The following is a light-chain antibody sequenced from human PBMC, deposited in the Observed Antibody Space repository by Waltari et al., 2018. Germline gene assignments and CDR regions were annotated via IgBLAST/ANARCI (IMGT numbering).Light chain of an antibody. V-gene: IGKV1-5*03. CDR2: KAS. CDR3: QQYYSTPWT. CDR1: QSISSW. J-gene: IGKJ1*01. Sequence: DIQMTQSPSTLSASVGDSVTITCRASQSISSWLAWYQQKPGKAPKLLIYKASSLESGVPSRFSGSGSGTDFTLTISSLQAEDVAVYYCQQYYSTPWTFGRGTKVEIK.